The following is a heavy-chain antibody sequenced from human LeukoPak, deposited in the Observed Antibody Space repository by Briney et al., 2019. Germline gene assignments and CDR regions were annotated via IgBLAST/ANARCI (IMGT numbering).Heavy chain of an antibody. D-gene: IGHD2-21*02. V-gene: IGHV4-39*01. Sequence: SETLSLTCTVSGDSISSSGYYWGWIRQPPGKGLEWIGSIYYSGSTYYNPSLKSRVTISVDTSKNQFSLKLSSVTVADTAVYYCQIVVVTMLDYWGQGTLVTVSS. J-gene: IGHJ4*02. CDR2: IYYSGST. CDR1: GDSISSSGYY. CDR3: QIVVVTMLDY.